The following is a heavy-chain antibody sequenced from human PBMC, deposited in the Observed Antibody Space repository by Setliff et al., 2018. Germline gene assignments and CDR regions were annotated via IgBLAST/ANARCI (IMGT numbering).Heavy chain of an antibody. V-gene: IGHV5-51*01. D-gene: IGHD5-12*01. CDR1: GYSFSNYW. CDR2: VYPGDSDT. Sequence: GESLKISCKGSGYSFSNYWIGWVRQMPGKGLEWMGIVYPGDSDTRYSPSFEGQVTISADKSNSTAYLQWSSLKASDSAMYYCARLLNGYNSYDYYYMDVWGKGTTVTVSS. J-gene: IGHJ6*03. CDR3: ARLLNGYNSYDYYYMDV.